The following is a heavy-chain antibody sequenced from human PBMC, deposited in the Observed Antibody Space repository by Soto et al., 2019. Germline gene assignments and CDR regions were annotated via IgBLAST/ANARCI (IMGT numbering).Heavy chain of an antibody. Sequence: QVQLVESGGGVVQPGRSLRLSCAASGFTFSSYGMHWVRQAPGKGLEWVVVISYDGSNKYYADSVKGRFTISRDNSKNTLYLQMNSLRAEDTAVYYCAKLSFRSVVINPYWGQGTLVTVSS. CDR3: AKLSFRSVVINPY. D-gene: IGHD3-22*01. CDR2: ISYDGSNK. CDR1: GFTFSSYG. J-gene: IGHJ4*02. V-gene: IGHV3-30*18.